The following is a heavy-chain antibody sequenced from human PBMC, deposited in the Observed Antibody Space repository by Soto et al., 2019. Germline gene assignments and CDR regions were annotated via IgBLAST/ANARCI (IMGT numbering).Heavy chain of an antibody. CDR2: ISGSGGST. CDR3: AKVITIFGVVISHWYFDL. V-gene: IGHV3-23*01. J-gene: IGHJ2*01. CDR1: GFTFSSYA. D-gene: IGHD3-3*01. Sequence: EVQLLESGGGLVQPGGSLRLSCAASGFTFSSYAMSWVRQAPGKGLEWVSAISGSGGSTYYADSVKGRFTISRDNSKNTLYLQMNSLRAEDTAVYYCAKVITIFGVVISHWYFDLWGRTTLVTVSS.